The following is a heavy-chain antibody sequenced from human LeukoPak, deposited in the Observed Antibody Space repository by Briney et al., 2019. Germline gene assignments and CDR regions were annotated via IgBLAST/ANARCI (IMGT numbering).Heavy chain of an antibody. J-gene: IGHJ4*02. V-gene: IGHV4-34*01. CDR3: ARVSYYDSSGNRGAFDY. Sequence: SETLSLTCAVYGGSFSGYYWSWIRQPPGKGLEWIGEINRSGSTNYNPSLKSRVTISVDTSKNQFSLKLSSVTAADTAVYYCARVSYYDSSGNRGAFDYWGQGTLVTVSS. D-gene: IGHD3-22*01. CDR1: GGSFSGYY. CDR2: INRSGST.